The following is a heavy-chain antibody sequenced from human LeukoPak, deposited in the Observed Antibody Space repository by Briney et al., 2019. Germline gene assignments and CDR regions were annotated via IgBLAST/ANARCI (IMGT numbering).Heavy chain of an antibody. V-gene: IGHV6-1*01. CDR3: ARCLASGGLRYFDWLLSQYNWFDP. D-gene: IGHD3-9*01. CDR2: TYYRSKWYN. Sequence: TSQTLSLTCAISGDSVFSNSAAWNWIRQSPSRGLEWLGRTYYRSKWYNDYAVSVKSRITINPDTSKNQFSLQLNSVTPEDTAVYYCARCLASGGLRYFDWLLSQYNWFDPWGQGTLVTVSS. J-gene: IGHJ5*02. CDR1: GDSVFSNSAA.